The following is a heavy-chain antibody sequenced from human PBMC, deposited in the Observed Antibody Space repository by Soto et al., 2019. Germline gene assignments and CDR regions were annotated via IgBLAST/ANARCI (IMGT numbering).Heavy chain of an antibody. Sequence: ASVKVSCKASGYTFTSYGISWVRQAPGQGLEWMGWISAYNGNTNYAQKLQGRVTMTTDTSTSTAYMELRSPRSDDTAVYYCASPLYYYGMDVWGQGTAVTVSS. V-gene: IGHV1-18*01. J-gene: IGHJ6*02. CDR3: ASPLYYYGMDV. CDR1: GYTFTSYG. CDR2: ISAYNGNT.